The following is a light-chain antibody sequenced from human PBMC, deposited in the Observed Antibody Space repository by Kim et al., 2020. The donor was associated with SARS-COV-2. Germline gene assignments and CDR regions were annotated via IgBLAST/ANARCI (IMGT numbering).Light chain of an antibody. J-gene: IGKJ1*01. CDR3: QHYNSYPWA. Sequence: ASVGDRVTITCRASQTISNLLAWYQQKPGKAPKLLIYEASNLQSGVPSRFSGSGSGTEFTLTICSLQPDDSATYYCQHYNSYPWAFGQGTKVDIK. CDR2: EAS. V-gene: IGKV1-5*01. CDR1: QTISNL.